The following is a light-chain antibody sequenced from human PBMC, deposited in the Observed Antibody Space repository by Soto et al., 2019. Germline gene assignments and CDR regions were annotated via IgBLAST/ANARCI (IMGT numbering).Light chain of an antibody. J-gene: IGKJ1*01. CDR2: GAS. V-gene: IGKV3-20*01. Sequence: IVLTQSPGTLSLSPGERATLSCRASQSIRSSYLAWYQQKSGQAPRLLIYGASSRATGIPDRFSGSGSGTDFTLTISRLEPEDFAMYYCQHYGTSTWTFGQGTKVEI. CDR1: QSIRSSY. CDR3: QHYGTSTWT.